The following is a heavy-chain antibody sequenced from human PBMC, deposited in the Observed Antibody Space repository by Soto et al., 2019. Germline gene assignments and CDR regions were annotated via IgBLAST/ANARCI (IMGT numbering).Heavy chain of an antibody. CDR2: VSGSGSSI. D-gene: IGHD6-13*01. J-gene: IGHJ5*02. CDR1: GFTFSNYA. V-gene: IGHV3-23*01. Sequence: EVQLLESGGGLVQPGGSLRLSCAASGFTFSNYAMTWVRQAPGKGMEWVSGVSGSGSSIYYADSVKGRFTISRDNPKNPLYLQMNSLRAEDTAVYYCATGGDSSSWKNWVDPWCQGTLVTVSS. CDR3: ATGGDSSSWKNWVDP.